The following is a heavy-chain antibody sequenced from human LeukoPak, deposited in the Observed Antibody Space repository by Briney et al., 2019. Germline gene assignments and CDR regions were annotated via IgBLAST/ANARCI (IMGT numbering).Heavy chain of an antibody. CDR2: IYSGGST. V-gene: IGHV3-53*05. D-gene: IGHD3-16*02. Sequence: GGSLRLSCAASGFTVSGDYMSWVRQAPGKGLEWVSVIYSGGSTYYADSVKGRFTISRGNSKNTLYLQMNSLRAEDTAVYYCAKGKIMITFGGVIVIPPYFDYWGQGTLVTVSS. J-gene: IGHJ4*02. CDR3: AKGKIMITFGGVIVIPPYFDY. CDR1: GFTVSGDY.